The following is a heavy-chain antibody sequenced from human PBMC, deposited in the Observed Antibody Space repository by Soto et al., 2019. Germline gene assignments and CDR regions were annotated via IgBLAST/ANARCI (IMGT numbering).Heavy chain of an antibody. D-gene: IGHD6-19*01. Sequence: QVQLVESGGGVVQPGRSLRLSCAASGFTFSSYGMHWVRQAPGKGLEWVAVISYDGSNKYYADSVKGRFTISRDNSKNTLYLQMNSLRAEDTAVYYCAKDVSGGVAGTEYFDYWGQGTLVTVSS. V-gene: IGHV3-30*18. CDR3: AKDVSGGVAGTEYFDY. CDR1: GFTFSSYG. CDR2: ISYDGSNK. J-gene: IGHJ4*02.